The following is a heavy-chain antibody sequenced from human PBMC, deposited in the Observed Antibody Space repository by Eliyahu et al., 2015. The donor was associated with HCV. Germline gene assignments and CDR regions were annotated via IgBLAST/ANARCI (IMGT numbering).Heavy chain of an antibody. V-gene: IGHV4-59*01. CDR3: ASGGGGIAVTGTGGWFDP. CDR1: GGSIXTYY. CDR2: IHYSGST. J-gene: IGHJ5*02. Sequence: QVQLQESGPGLVKPSETLSLTCTVXGGSIXTYYWSWLRRPPPGKGLEWIGYIHYSGSTNYNPSLKNRVTISIDTSKNQFSLNLTSVTAADTAMYYCASGGGGIAVTGTGGWFDPWGQGTLVTVSS. D-gene: IGHD6-19*01.